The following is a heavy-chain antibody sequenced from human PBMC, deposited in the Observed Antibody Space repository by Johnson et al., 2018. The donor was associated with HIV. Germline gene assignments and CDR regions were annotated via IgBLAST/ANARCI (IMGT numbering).Heavy chain of an antibody. V-gene: IGHV3-15*01. CDR3: TTGSSGSNAFDI. CDR1: GFTFSNAW. J-gene: IGHJ3*02. Sequence: QLVESGGGVVRPGGSLRLSCAASGFTFSNAWMSWVRQAPGKGLEWVGRIKSKTYGGTTDYAAPVKGRFTISRDDSKNTLYLQMNSLKTEDTAVYYCTTGSSGSNAFDIWGQGTMVTVSS. D-gene: IGHD3-3*01. CDR2: IKSKTYGGTT.